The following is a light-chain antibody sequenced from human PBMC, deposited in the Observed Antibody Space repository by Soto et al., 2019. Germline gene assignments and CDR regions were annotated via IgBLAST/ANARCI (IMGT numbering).Light chain of an antibody. Sequence: QPASVSGSPGQSITISCTGTSSDVGGYNYVSWYQQHPGKAPKLIIYDVSNRPSGVSNRFSGSKSGNTASLTVSGLQAEDEADYYCSSYTSSSSWVFGGGTKVTVL. CDR3: SSYTSSSSWV. J-gene: IGLJ3*02. CDR2: DVS. CDR1: SSDVGGYNY. V-gene: IGLV2-14*01.